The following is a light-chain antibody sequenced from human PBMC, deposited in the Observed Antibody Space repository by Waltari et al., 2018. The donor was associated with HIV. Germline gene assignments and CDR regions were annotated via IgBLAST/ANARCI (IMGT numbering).Light chain of an antibody. J-gene: IGLJ2*01. CDR3: QSYDSSLSVV. CDR2: GNS. CDR1: SPHIGAGYD. Sequence: QSVLTQPPSVSGAPGQRVTIPCTGSSPHIGAGYDVPWYQQLPGTAPKPPNHGNSNRPSGGPDRFSGSKSGTSASLAITGLQAEDEADYYCQSYDSSLSVVFGGGTKLTVL. V-gene: IGLV1-40*01.